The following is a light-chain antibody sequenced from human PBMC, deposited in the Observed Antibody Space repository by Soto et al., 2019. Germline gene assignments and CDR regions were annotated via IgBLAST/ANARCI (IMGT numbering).Light chain of an antibody. CDR1: AFPTLY. CDR2: KDS. J-gene: IGLJ2*01. V-gene: IGLV3-25*03. Sequence: SYELTQPPSLSVSLGQTATITCSGDAFPTLYAYWYQQKPGQAPVLVIFKDSDRPSGIPERFSGSSSGTTATLTISGVEAEDEADYWCQSADSSHSYVVFGGGTQLTVL. CDR3: QSADSSHSYVV.